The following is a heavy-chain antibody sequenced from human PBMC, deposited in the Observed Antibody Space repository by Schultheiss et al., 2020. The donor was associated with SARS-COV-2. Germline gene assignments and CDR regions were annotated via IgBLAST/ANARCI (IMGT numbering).Heavy chain of an antibody. Sequence: SETLSLTCAVYGGSFSGYYWGWIRQPPGKGLEWIGYIYYSGSTNYNPSLKSRVTISVDTSKNQFSLKLSSVTAADTAVYYCARQGDGSYRTFDYWGQGTLVTVSS. V-gene: IGHV4-59*08. CDR1: GGSFSGYY. D-gene: IGHD1-26*01. CDR3: ARQGDGSYRTFDY. J-gene: IGHJ4*02. CDR2: IYYSGST.